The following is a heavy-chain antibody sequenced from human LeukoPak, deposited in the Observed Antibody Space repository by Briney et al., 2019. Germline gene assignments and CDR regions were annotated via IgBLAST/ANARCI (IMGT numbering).Heavy chain of an antibody. J-gene: IGHJ4*02. CDR3: ARRRGYSYGYAFDY. CDR1: GYTFTSYY. CDR2: INPSGGST. V-gene: IGHV1-46*01. D-gene: IGHD5-18*01. Sequence: ASVKVSCKASGYTFTSYYMHWVRQAPGQGLEWMAIINPSGGSTSYAQKFQGRVTITTDESTSTAYMELSSLRSEDTAVYYCARRRGYSYGYAFDYWGQGTLVTVSS.